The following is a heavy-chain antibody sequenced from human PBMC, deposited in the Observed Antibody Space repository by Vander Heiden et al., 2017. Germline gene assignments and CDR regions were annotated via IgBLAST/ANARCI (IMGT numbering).Heavy chain of an antibody. CDR2: ISGSGGST. CDR1: AFTFSSYV. J-gene: IGHJ4*02. CDR3: AKDYSWYCTNGVCTFDY. D-gene: IGHD2-8*01. Sequence: EVQLLESGGGWVQPGGSLRLTCAASAFTFSSYVMSGVRQAPREGLEWVSAISGSGGSTYYADSVKGRFTISRDNSKNTLYLQMNSLRAEDTAVYYCAKDYSWYCTNGVCTFDYWGQGTLVTVSS. V-gene: IGHV3-23*01.